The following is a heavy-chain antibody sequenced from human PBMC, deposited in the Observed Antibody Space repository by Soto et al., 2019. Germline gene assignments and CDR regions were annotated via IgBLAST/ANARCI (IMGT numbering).Heavy chain of an antibody. J-gene: IGHJ1*01. CDR2: INQGGTER. D-gene: IGHD4-4*01. CDR3: ARDGPIQQLGQSYQF. Sequence: GGSLRLSCAASGSPFTVFWMSWVRQVPGKVLEWVAMINQGGTERYYVDSVKGRFIISRDNAANLVYLQMDSLRGEDTAVYYCARDGPIQQLGQSYQFWGQGXLVTVSS. CDR1: GSPFTVFW. V-gene: IGHV3-7*01.